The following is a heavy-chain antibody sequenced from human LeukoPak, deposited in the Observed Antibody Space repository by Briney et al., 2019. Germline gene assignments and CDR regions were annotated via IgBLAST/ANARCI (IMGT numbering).Heavy chain of an antibody. D-gene: IGHD2-2*01. CDR2: ISGSGDNNDNT. CDR3: AKGRLRVAVADY. V-gene: IGHV3-23*01. CDR1: GFTFSSYA. J-gene: IGHJ4*02. Sequence: GGSLRLSCAASGFTFSSYAMSWVRQAPGKGLEWVSAISGSGDNNDNTYYADSVKGQFTISRDNSKNTLYLQMSSLRAEDAAVYYCAKGRLRVAVADYWGQGTLVTVSS.